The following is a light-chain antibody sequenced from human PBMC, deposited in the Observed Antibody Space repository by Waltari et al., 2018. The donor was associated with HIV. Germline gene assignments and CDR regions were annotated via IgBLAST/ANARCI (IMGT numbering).Light chain of an antibody. Sequence: QSVLTQPPSTSGTPGQTVTISCSGTRSDIGTNYVYWYQQVPGTAPKLLIYRNFQRPPGVPARCSGSKSGTSASLAISGLRSEDEAHYHCASWDDSLGGRWVFGGGTKLTVL. CDR3: ASWDDSLGGRWV. V-gene: IGLV1-47*01. J-gene: IGLJ3*02. CDR2: RNF. CDR1: RSDIGTNY.